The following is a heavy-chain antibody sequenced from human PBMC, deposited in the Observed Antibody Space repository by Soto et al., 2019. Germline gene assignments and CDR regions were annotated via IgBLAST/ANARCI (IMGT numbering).Heavy chain of an antibody. CDR1: GYSFTSYW. CDR2: IYPGDSDT. CDR3: ARHIGYRSRGSCSSPVPVAPSSYYYRMNV. V-gene: IGHV5-51*01. J-gene: IGHJ6*04. D-gene: IGHD2-15*01. Sequence: GESLKISCKGSGYSFTSYWIGWVRQMPGKGLEWMGIIYPGDSDTRYSPSFQGQVTISADKSISTAYLQWSSLKASDPAMSSCARHIGYRSRGSCSSPVPVAPSSYYYRMNVWRKGTTVTASS.